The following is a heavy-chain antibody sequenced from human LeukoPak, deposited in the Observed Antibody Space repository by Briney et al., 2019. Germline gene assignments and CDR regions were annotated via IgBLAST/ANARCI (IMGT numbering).Heavy chain of an antibody. V-gene: IGHV4-38-2*01. CDR3: ARQGLYYYGSSGHDAFDI. CDR2: IYHSGST. Sequence: PSETLSLTCAVSGYSISSGYYWGWIRQPPGKGLEWIGSIYHSGSTCYNSSLKHRVTISVDTSKHQFYLKLRSVAAADTAVYYCARQGLYYYGSSGHDAFDIWGQGTMVTVSS. J-gene: IGHJ3*02. D-gene: IGHD3-22*01. CDR1: GYSISSGYY.